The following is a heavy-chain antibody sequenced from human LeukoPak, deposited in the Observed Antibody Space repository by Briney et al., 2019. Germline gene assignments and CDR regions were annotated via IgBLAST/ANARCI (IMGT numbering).Heavy chain of an antibody. CDR3: ARGRAYSSSSDY. CDR2: ISHDGSDK. J-gene: IGHJ4*02. Sequence: GGSLRLSCAASGFTFSNYAMHWVRQAPGKGLEWLAVISHDGSDKYNADSVKGRFTISRDNSKNTLWLQLNSLRAEDTAVYYCARGRAYSSSSDYWGQGTLVTVSS. V-gene: IGHV3-30*04. D-gene: IGHD6-6*01. CDR1: GFTFSNYA.